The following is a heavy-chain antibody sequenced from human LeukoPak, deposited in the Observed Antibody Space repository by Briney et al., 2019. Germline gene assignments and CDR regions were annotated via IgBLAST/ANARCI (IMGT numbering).Heavy chain of an antibody. D-gene: IGHD3-16*02. CDR1: GYTFTSYY. CDR2: INPSGGST. J-gene: IGHJ6*02. V-gene: IGHV1-46*01. Sequence: ASVKVSCKASGYTFTSYYMHWVRQAPGQGLEWTGIINPSGGSTSYAQKFQGRVTMTRDTSTSTVYMELSSLRSEDTAVYYCAREPLTMITFGGVIVSHGYYYGMDVWGQGTTVTVSS. CDR3: AREPLTMITFGGVIVSHGYYYGMDV.